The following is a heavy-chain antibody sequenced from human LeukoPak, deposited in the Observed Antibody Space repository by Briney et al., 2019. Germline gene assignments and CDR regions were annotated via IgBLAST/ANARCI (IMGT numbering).Heavy chain of an antibody. J-gene: IGHJ4*02. CDR1: GFTISNYG. CDR3: AKDQLWLGERLDYLDY. D-gene: IGHD3-10*01. CDR2: ISYDGSNE. V-gene: IGHV3-30*18. Sequence: QPGRSLRLSCAASGFTISNYGMHWVRQAPGKGLEWVAAISYDGSNEYYVDSVKGRFTISRDNSRNTLYLQMNSLRHEDTAVYYCAKDQLWLGERLDYLDYWGQGTLVTVSS.